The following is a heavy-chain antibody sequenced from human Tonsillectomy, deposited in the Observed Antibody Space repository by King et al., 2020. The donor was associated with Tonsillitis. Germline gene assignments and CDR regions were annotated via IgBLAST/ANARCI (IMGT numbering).Heavy chain of an antibody. CDR2: IYYSGST. J-gene: IGHJ3*02. Sequence: VQLQESGPGLVKPSETLSLTCTVSGDSISSYYWSWIRQPPGKGLEWIGYIYYSGSTSYNPSLKSRVTISVDTSKNQFSLKLSSVTAADTAAYYCVRDYYGARAFDIWGQGTMVTVSS. V-gene: IGHV4-59*01. CDR3: VRDYYGARAFDI. D-gene: IGHD3-22*01. CDR1: GDSISSYY.